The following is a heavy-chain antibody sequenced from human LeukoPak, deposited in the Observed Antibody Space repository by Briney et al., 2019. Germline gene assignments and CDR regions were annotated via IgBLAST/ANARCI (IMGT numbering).Heavy chain of an antibody. CDR1: GFTFSNAW. CDR2: IKSKTDGGTT. Sequence: GGSLRLSCAASGFTFSNAWMSWVRQAPAKGLEWVGRIKSKTDGGTTDYAAPVKGRFTISRDDSKNTLYLQMNSLRNEDTAVYYCARDKSSSWYFKYWGQGTLVTVSS. V-gene: IGHV3-15*01. CDR3: ARDKSSSWYFKY. D-gene: IGHD6-13*01. J-gene: IGHJ4*02.